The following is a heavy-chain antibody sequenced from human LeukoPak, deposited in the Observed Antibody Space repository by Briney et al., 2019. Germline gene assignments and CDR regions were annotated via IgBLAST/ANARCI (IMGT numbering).Heavy chain of an antibody. CDR2: IYHSGTT. Sequence: PSETLSLTCTVSGGSITSNTYYWGWIRQPPGKGLEWIGTIYHSGTTYYNPSLKSRVTISVDTSKNQFFLKLSSVTAADTAVYYCARLPTGYPNWFDPWGQGSLVTVSS. D-gene: IGHD3-9*01. CDR1: GGSITSNTYY. J-gene: IGHJ5*02. CDR3: ARLPTGYPNWFDP. V-gene: IGHV4-39*01.